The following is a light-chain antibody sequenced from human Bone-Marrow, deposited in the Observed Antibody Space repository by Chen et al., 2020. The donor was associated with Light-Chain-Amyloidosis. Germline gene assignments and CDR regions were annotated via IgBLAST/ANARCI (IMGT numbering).Light chain of an antibody. CDR3: QAWDSSTRV. CDR1: KLGDKY. J-gene: IGLJ3*02. Sequence: SYELTQPPSVSVSPGQTARITCSGDKLGDKYACWYQQKPGQSPVLVIYQDSKRPSGIPERFSGSNSGNTATLTISGTQAMEEADYYCQAWDSSTRVFGGGTKLTVL. V-gene: IGLV3-1*01. CDR2: QDS.